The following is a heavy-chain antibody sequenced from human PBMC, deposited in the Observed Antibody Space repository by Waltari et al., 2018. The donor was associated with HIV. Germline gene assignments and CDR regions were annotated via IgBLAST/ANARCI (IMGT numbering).Heavy chain of an antibody. V-gene: IGHV5-51*01. D-gene: IGHD3-3*01. CDR2: IYPDDSDT. CDR1: GYSFSRYW. J-gene: IGHJ4*02. Sequence: EVRLVQSGAEVKKPGESLRISCKGSGYSFSRYWIGWVRQMPGKGLEWMGIIYPDDSDTRYNPAFQGQVRLSADKSISTAYLQWSSLKASDTAIYYCARSDFWSGKFAFWGQGTLVTVSS. CDR3: ARSDFWSGKFAF.